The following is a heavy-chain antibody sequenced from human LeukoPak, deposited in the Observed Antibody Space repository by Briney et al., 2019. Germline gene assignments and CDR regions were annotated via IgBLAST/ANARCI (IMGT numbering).Heavy chain of an antibody. D-gene: IGHD3-22*01. CDR2: IIPIFGTA. J-gene: IGHJ4*02. V-gene: IGHV1-69*13. Sequence: ASVKVSCKVSGYTLTELSMHWVRQAPGQGLEWMGGIIPIFGTANYAQKLQGRVTITADESTSTAYMELSSLRSEDTAVYYCARDGAHYYDSSGSIDYWGQGTLVTVSS. CDR1: GYTLTELS. CDR3: ARDGAHYYDSSGSIDY.